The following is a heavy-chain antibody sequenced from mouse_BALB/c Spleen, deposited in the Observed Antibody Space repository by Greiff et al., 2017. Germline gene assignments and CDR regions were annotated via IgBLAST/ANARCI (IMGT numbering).Heavy chain of an antibody. CDR2: ISYSGST. CDR1: GYSITSDYA. D-gene: IGHD1-1*01. Sequence: EVKLQESGPGLVKPSQSLSLTCTVTGYSITSDYAWNWIRQFPGNKLEWMGYISYSGSTSYNPSLKSRISITRDTSKNQFFLQLNSVTTEDTATYNCARSRDYGSSYGAMDYWGQGTSVTVSS. J-gene: IGHJ4*01. CDR3: ARSRDYGSSYGAMDY. V-gene: IGHV3-2*02.